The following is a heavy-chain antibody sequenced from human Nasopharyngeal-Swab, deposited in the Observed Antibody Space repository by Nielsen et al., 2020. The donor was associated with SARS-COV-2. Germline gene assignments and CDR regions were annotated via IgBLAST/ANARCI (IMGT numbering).Heavy chain of an antibody. CDR1: GFTFSSYG. CDR2: IWYDRSNK. CDR3: ARENDYADEYYFDY. Sequence: GESLKISCAASGFTFSSYGMHWVRQAPGKGLEWVAVIWYDRSNKYYADSVKGRFTISRDNSKNTLYLQMNSLRAEDTAVYYCARENDYADEYYFDYWGQGTLVTVSS. D-gene: IGHD4-17*01. J-gene: IGHJ4*02. V-gene: IGHV3-33*01.